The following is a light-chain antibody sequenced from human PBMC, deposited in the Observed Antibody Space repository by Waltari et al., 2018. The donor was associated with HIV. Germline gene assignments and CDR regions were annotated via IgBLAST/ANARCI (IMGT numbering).Light chain of an antibody. Sequence: QSALTQPASVSGSPGQSITISCTGTSSDVGGYNYVSWYQQHPGKAPTRMLYEVSNRPSGVANRFACSKSGNTASLTISGRQAEDEADYYCSSYTSSSLYVFGTGTKVTVL. V-gene: IGLV2-14*01. J-gene: IGLJ1*01. CDR1: SSDVGGYNY. CDR3: SSYTSSSLYV. CDR2: EVS.